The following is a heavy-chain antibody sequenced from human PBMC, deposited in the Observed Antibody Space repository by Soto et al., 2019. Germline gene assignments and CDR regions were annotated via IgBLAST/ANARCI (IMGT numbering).Heavy chain of an antibody. CDR2: IIPLFDST. CDR1: GGTFNTLS. J-gene: IGHJ4*02. CDR3: TTRDQGHFDH. Sequence: QVLLVQSGAEGKRPGSSAKVSCKPSGGTFNTLSINWVRQAPGQGLEWVGAIIPLFDSTNYAQKFQDRVTITADKSMDTAYLELNNLRSDDTAVYYCTTRDQGHFDHWGQGTPLTVSS. V-gene: IGHV1-69*06.